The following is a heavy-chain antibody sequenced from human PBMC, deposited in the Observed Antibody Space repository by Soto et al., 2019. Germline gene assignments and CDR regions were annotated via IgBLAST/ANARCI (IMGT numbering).Heavy chain of an antibody. D-gene: IGHD5-12*01. V-gene: IGHV3-23*01. CDR1: GFTFSSYA. J-gene: IGHJ4*02. Sequence: PGWSLRLSSAASGFTFSSYAMSWVRQAPGKGLEWVSAISGSGGSTYYADSVKGRFTTSRDNSKNTLYLQMNSLRAEDTAVYYCAKDLSGYSGYDPTFDYWGQGTLVTVSS. CDR3: AKDLSGYSGYDPTFDY. CDR2: ISGSGGST.